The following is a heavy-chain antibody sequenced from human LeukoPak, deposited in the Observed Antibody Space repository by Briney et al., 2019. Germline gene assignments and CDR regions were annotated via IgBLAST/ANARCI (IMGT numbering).Heavy chain of an antibody. D-gene: IGHD3-9*01. CDR3: ARHYDILTGSYGMDV. Sequence: GESLKISCKGSGYSFTSYWIGWVRQMPGKGLEWMGIIYPGDSDTRYSPSFQGQATISADKSISTAYLQWSSLKASDTAMYYCARHYDILTGSYGMDVWGQGTTVTVSS. CDR2: IYPGDSDT. V-gene: IGHV5-51*01. J-gene: IGHJ6*02. CDR1: GYSFTSYW.